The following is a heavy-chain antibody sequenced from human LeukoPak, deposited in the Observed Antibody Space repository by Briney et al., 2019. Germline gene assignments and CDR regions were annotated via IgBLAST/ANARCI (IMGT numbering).Heavy chain of an antibody. CDR2: ISGSGGST. V-gene: IGHV3-23*01. CDR3: ARCTAAGTDYSYYYGMDV. J-gene: IGHJ6*02. Sequence: GGSLRLSCAASGFTFSSYAMSWVRQAPGKGLEWVSAISGSGGSTYYADSVKDRFTISRDNSKNTLYLQMNSLRTEDTAVYYCARCTAAGTDYSYYYGMDVWGQGTTVTVSS. CDR1: GFTFSSYA. D-gene: IGHD6-13*01.